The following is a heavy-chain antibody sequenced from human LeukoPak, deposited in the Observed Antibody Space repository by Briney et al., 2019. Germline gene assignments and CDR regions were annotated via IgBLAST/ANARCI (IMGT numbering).Heavy chain of an antibody. Sequence: ASVKVSCKASGYTFTSYGISWVRQAPGQGLEWMGWISAYNGSTNYAQKLQGRVTMTTDTSTSTAYMELRSLRSDGTAVYYCARALYCSSTRCYTVQFDYWGQGTLVTVSS. D-gene: IGHD2-2*02. J-gene: IGHJ4*02. V-gene: IGHV1-18*01. CDR1: GYTFTSYG. CDR2: ISAYNGST. CDR3: ARALYCSSTRCYTVQFDY.